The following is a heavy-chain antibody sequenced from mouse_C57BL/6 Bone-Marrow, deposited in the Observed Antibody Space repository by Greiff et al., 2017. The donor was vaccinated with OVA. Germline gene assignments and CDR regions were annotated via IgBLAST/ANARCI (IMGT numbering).Heavy chain of an antibody. CDR1: GYTFTSYG. J-gene: IGHJ4*01. D-gene: IGHD3-2*02. V-gene: IGHV1-81*01. CDR3: ARQLRLRAMDY. CDR2: IYPRSGNT. Sequence: QVQLQQSGAELARPGASVKLSCKASGYTFTSYGISWVKQRTGQGLEWIGEIYPRSGNTYYNEKFKGKATLTADKSSSTAYMELRSLTSEDSSVYFCARQLRLRAMDYWGQGTSVTVSS.